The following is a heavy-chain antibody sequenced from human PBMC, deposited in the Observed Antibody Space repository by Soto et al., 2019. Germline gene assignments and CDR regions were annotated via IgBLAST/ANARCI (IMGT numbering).Heavy chain of an antibody. Sequence: SETLSLTCTVSGCSISSSGYYWSWIRQPQGKGLEWLGYISYSGSTNYNPSLKSRVTISVDTSKNQFSLKLSSVTAEETAVYYCARGAYSSGWYHFDYWGQGTLVTVSS. D-gene: IGHD6-19*01. CDR2: ISYSGST. CDR1: GCSISSSGYY. V-gene: IGHV4-61*08. CDR3: ARGAYSSGWYHFDY. J-gene: IGHJ4*02.